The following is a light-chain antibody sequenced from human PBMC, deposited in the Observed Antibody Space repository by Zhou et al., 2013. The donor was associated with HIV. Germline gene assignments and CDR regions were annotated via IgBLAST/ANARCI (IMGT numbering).Light chain of an antibody. Sequence: DVTLTQSPLSLAVIRGQPASISCRSSQSLVDSDGDTYLNWFHQRPGQSPRRLIYKVSNRDSGVPDRFSGSGSGTEFTLTISSLQPEDFATYYCLQHNSYPYTFGQGTKLEIK. J-gene: IGKJ2*01. V-gene: IGKV2-30*01. CDR1: QSLVDSDGDTY. CDR2: KVS. CDR3: LQHNSYPYT.